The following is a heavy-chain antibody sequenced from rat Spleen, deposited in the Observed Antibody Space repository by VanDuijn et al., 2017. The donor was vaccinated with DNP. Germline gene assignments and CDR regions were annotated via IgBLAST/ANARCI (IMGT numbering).Heavy chain of an antibody. J-gene: IGHJ2*01. D-gene: IGHD4-3*01. CDR2: ITSSGGDS. CDR1: GFTFRSNW. V-gene: IGHV5-58*01. Sequence: EVQLVGSGGGLVQSGRSLKLSCVASGFTFRSNWMCWIRQAPGKGLEWVASITSSGGDSYYPDSVKGRFTISRDNAKNTLYLQMNSLRSEDTASYYCAKDPRDFDYWGQGVMVTVSS. CDR3: AKDPRDFDY.